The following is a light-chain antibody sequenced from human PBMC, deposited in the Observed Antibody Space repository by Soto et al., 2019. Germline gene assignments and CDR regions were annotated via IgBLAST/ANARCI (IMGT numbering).Light chain of an antibody. CDR2: GAS. CDR1: QSVSSSY. J-gene: IGKJ1*01. Sequence: EIVLTQPPGTLSLSPGERATLSCRASQSVSSSYLAWYQQKPGQAPRLLIYGASSRATGIPDRFSGSGSGTDFTLTISRLEPEDFAVYYCQQYGSSPQTFGQETKVEIK. CDR3: QQYGSSPQT. V-gene: IGKV3-20*01.